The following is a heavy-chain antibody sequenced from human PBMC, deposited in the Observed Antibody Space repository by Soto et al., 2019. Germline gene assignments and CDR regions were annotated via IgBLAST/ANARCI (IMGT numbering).Heavy chain of an antibody. V-gene: IGHV4-39*01. Sequence: TSETLSLTCTVSGGSISSSSYYWGWIRQPPGKGLEWIGSIYYSGSTYYNPSLKSRVTISVDTSKNQFSLKLSSVTAADTAVYYCARQEPFRSRYYGMDVWGQGTTVTVSS. J-gene: IGHJ6*02. D-gene: IGHD6-6*01. CDR2: IYYSGST. CDR1: GGSISSSSYY. CDR3: ARQEPFRSRYYGMDV.